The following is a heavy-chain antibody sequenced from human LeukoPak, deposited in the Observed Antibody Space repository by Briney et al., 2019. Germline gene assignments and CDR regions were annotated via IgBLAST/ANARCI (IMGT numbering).Heavy chain of an antibody. CDR2: IYSGRTP. D-gene: IGHD1-7*01. CDR1: GFTVSNNY. Sequence: GGSLRLSCAVSGFTVSNNYMSWVRQAPGKGLEWVSVIYSGRTPYYADSVKGRFTISRDNSKNTLYLQMNSLRAEDTAVYYCARVGPTTFAFDFWGQGTMVTVSS. CDR3: ARVGPTTFAFDF. V-gene: IGHV3-66*01. J-gene: IGHJ3*01.